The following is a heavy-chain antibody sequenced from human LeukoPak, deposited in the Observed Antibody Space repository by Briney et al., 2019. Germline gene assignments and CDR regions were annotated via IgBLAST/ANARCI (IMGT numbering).Heavy chain of an antibody. CDR1: GFTFSSYS. V-gene: IGHV3-21*01. CDR3: ARGPSFGELSDYYYYYMDV. D-gene: IGHD3-10*01. Sequence: GGSLRLSCAASGFTFSSYSMNWVRQAPGKGLEWVSSISSSSSYIYYADSVKGRFTISRDNAKNSLYLQMNSLRAEDTAVYYCARGPSFGELSDYYYYYMDVWGKGTTVTVSS. CDR2: ISSSSSYI. J-gene: IGHJ6*03.